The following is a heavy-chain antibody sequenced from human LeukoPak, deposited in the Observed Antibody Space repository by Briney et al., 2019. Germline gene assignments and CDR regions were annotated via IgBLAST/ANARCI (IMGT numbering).Heavy chain of an antibody. CDR1: GFTFSSYS. V-gene: IGHV3-21*01. Sequence: GGSLRLSCAASGFTFSSYSMNWVRQAPGKGLEWVSPISSSSSYIYYADSVKGRFTISRDNAKNSLYLQMNSLRAEDTAVYYCARVYCSSTSCRNFDYWGQGTLVTVSS. J-gene: IGHJ4*02. D-gene: IGHD2-2*01. CDR3: ARVYCSSTSCRNFDY. CDR2: ISSSSSYI.